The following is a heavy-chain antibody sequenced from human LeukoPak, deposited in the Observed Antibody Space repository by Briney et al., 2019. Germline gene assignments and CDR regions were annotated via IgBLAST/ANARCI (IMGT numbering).Heavy chain of an antibody. Sequence: SETLSLTCTVSGGSISSYYWSWIRQLPGKGLEWIGYIYYSGSTNYNPSLKSRVTISVDTSKNQFSLKLSSVTAADTAVYYCARGGYSTLRTVWGQGTLVTVSS. D-gene: IGHD4-11*01. CDR3: ARGGYSTLRTV. V-gene: IGHV4-59*01. CDR2: IYYSGST. CDR1: GGSISSYY. J-gene: IGHJ4*02.